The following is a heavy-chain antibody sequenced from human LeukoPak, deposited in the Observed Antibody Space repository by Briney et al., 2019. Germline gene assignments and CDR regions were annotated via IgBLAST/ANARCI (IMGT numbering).Heavy chain of an antibody. V-gene: IGHV1-2*06. CDR3: ARAQWPYYYMDV. CDR1: GYTFTGYY. Sequence: ASVTVSCKASGYTFTGYYMHWVGQAPGQGLEWMGRINPNSGGTNYAQKFQGRVTMTRDTSISTAYMELSRLRSDDTAVYYCARAQWPYYYMDVWGKGTTVTVSS. J-gene: IGHJ6*03. CDR2: INPNSGGT. D-gene: IGHD2-8*01.